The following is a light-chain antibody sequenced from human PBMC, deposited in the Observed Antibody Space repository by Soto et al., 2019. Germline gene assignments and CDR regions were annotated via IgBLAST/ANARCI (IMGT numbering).Light chain of an antibody. CDR2: AAS. CDR1: QGIRKD. V-gene: IGKV1-6*01. Sequence: AIQLTQSPSSLSASVGDRVTITCRASQGIRKDLAWYQQKPGRAPKLLIYAASTLQSGVPSRFSGSGSGTDFTLTISSLQPEDFATYYCQQATSFPRTFGQGTKVDTK. CDR3: QQATSFPRT. J-gene: IGKJ1*01.